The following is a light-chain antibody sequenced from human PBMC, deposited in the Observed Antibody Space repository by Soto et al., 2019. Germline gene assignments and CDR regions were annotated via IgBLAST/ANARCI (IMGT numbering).Light chain of an antibody. CDR2: AAS. J-gene: IGKJ2*01. Sequence: DVQMTQSPSSLSASVGDRVTITCRASQSIVSFLNWYQQRPGTAPKLLIFAASNLESGVPSRFSGRGSATAFTLSISSLQPEDFAAYFCQQTYSMPVTFGQGTKVVMK. CDR1: QSIVSF. V-gene: IGKV1-39*01. CDR3: QQTYSMPVT.